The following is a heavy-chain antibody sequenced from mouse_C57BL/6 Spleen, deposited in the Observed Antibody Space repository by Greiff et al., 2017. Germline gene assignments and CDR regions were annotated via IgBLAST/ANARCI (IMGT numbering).Heavy chain of an antibody. Sequence: EVMLVESEGGLVQPGSSMKLSCTASGFTFSDYYMAWVRQVPEKGLEWVANINYDGSSTYYLDSLKSRFIISRDNAKNILYLQMSSLKSEDTATYYCARGGYYGSSYGWYFDVWGTGTTVTVSS. J-gene: IGHJ1*03. CDR3: ARGGYYGSSYGWYFDV. CDR2: INYDGSST. D-gene: IGHD1-1*01. CDR1: GFTFSDYY. V-gene: IGHV5-16*01.